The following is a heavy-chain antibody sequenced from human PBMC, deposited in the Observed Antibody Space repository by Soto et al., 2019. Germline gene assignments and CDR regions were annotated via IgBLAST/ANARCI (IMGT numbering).Heavy chain of an antibody. V-gene: IGHV3-15*01. J-gene: IGHJ4*02. CDR3: TAGHPPAAAGTDFAFDY. CDR2: IKSKTDGGTT. D-gene: IGHD6-13*01. CDR1: GFTFSNAW. Sequence: EVQLVESGGGLVKPGGSLRLSCAASGFTFSNAWMSWVRQAPGKGLEWVGRIKSKTDGGTTDYAAPVKGRFTISRDDSKSTLYLRMNSLKTDDTAVYYCTAGHPPAAAGTDFAFDYWGQGTLVAVSS.